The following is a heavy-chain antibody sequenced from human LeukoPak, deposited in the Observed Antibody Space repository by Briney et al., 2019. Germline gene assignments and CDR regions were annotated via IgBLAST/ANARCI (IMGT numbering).Heavy chain of an antibody. V-gene: IGHV3-48*04. CDR3: ARGGSYYYYYKDV. CDR1: GFTFSRYS. J-gene: IGHJ6*03. CDR2: ISSSCSTI. Sequence: GGSLRLSCAASGFTFSRYSLNWIRQAPGKGLEGVSYISSSCSTIYYADSVKGRFTISRDNAKNSLYLQMNSLRAEDTAVYYCARGGSYYYYYKDVWGKGTTVTISS.